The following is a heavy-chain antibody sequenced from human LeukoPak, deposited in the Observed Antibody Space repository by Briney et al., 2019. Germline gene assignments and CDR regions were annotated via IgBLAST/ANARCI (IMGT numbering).Heavy chain of an antibody. Sequence: GGSLRLSCAASGFTFSSYGMHWVRQAPGKGLEWVAFIRYDGSNKYYADSVKGRFTISRDNAKNSLYLQMNSLRAEDTAVYFCARVNKDDGAHVDFDNWGQGTLVSVSS. D-gene: IGHD1/OR15-1a*01. CDR2: IRYDGSNK. V-gene: IGHV3-30*02. J-gene: IGHJ4*02. CDR3: ARVNKDDGAHVDFDN. CDR1: GFTFSSYG.